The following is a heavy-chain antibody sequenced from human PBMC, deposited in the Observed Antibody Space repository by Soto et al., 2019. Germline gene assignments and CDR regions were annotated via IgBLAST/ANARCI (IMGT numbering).Heavy chain of an antibody. Sequence: SETLSLTCTVSGGSVSSGSYYWSWIRQPPGKGLEWIGYIYYSGSTNYNPSLKSRVTISVDTSKNQFSLKLSSVTAADTAVYYCAGIGNYYDSSGYLFDYWGQGTLVTVSS. D-gene: IGHD3-22*01. V-gene: IGHV4-61*01. CDR2: IYYSGST. CDR1: GGSVSSGSYY. CDR3: AGIGNYYDSSGYLFDY. J-gene: IGHJ4*02.